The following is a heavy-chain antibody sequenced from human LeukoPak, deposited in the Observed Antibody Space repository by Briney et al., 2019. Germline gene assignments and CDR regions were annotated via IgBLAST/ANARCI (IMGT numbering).Heavy chain of an antibody. D-gene: IGHD3-10*01. Sequence: SETLSLTCAVYGGFFSGYYWSWIRQPPGKGLEWIGEINHSGSPNYIPSLKSRVSISVDTSKNQFSLKLSSVTAADTAVYYCARKGAVRGVIPYWGQGTLVTVSS. CDR1: GGFFSGYY. CDR2: INHSGSP. CDR3: ARKGAVRGVIPY. V-gene: IGHV4-34*01. J-gene: IGHJ4*02.